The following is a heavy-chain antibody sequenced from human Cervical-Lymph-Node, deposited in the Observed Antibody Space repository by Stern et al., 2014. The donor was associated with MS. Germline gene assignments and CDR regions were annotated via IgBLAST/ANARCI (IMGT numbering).Heavy chain of an antibody. CDR1: GDSIRNGNW. D-gene: IGHD4-17*01. J-gene: IGHJ4*02. V-gene: IGHV4-4*02. Sequence: QLKLQESGPGLVKPSGTLSLTCDVSGDSIRNGNWWRWVRQPPGEGLEWIEQIYQSGTTTYIPSLKVRVTISVDKSKNHFSLNLTSVTAADTAVYYCATETTVTTFHGHWGQGTLVTVSS. CDR3: ATETTVTTFHGH. CDR2: IYQSGTT.